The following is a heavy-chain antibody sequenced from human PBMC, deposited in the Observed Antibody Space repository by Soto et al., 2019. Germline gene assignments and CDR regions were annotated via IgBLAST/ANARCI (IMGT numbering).Heavy chain of an antibody. CDR3: AKDLRWIQPDYGMDV. D-gene: IGHD5-18*01. V-gene: IGHV3-23*01. CDR1: VFTFSSYA. CDR2: LSGNGGST. J-gene: IGHJ6*02. Sequence: GGAVRLSCAASVFTFSSYAMSWVRQAPGKGLEWVSALSGNGGSTYYADSVKGRFTISRDNSKNTLYLQMNSLRAEDTAVYYCAKDLRWIQPDYGMDVWSQGTTVTVSS.